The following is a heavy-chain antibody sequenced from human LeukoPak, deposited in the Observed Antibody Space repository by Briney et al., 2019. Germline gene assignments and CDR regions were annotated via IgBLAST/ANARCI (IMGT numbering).Heavy chain of an antibody. CDR2: INHSGST. D-gene: IGHD2-2*01. CDR1: GGSFSGYY. V-gene: IGHV4-34*01. J-gene: IGHJ6*02. Sequence: SETLSLTCAVYGGSFSGYYWSWIRQPPGKGLEWIGEINHSGSTNYNSSLKSRVTISVDTSKNQFSLKLGSVTAADTAVYYCARGDPSSTSSYYYYGMDVWGQGTTVTVSS. CDR3: ARGDPSSTSSYYYYGMDV.